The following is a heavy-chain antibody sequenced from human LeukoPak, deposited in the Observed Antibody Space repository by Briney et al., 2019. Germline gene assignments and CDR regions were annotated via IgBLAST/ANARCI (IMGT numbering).Heavy chain of an antibody. CDR1: GLTFSTYS. J-gene: IGHJ4*02. D-gene: IGHD6-19*01. Sequence: GGSLRLSCAVSGLTFSTYSMTSVRQDPGKGLEWVSSIFNSGAKTFYADSVKGRFTISRDNSKNTLYLQMNSLRVEDTAVYYCAKDVVPDSGWDLDYWGQGTLVTVSS. V-gene: IGHV3-23*01. CDR2: IFNSGAKT. CDR3: AKDVVPDSGWDLDY.